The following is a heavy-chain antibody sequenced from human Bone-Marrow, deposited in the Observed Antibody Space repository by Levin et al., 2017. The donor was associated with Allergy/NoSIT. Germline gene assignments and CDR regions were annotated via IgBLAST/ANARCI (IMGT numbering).Heavy chain of an antibody. CDR2: IYHSGST. V-gene: IGHV4-4*02. CDR1: GGSISSSNW. J-gene: IGHJ2*01. Sequence: ETLSLTCAVSGGSISSSNWWSWVRQPPGKGLEWIGEIYHSGSTNYNPSLKSRVTISVDKSKNQFSLKLSSVTAADTAVYYCARGNDYSNYVPSSYWYFDLWGRGTLVTVSS. D-gene: IGHD4-11*01. CDR3: ARGNDYSNYVPSSYWYFDL.